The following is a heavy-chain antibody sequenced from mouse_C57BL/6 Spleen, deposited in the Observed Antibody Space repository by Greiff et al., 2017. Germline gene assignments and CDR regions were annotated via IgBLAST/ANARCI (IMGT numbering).Heavy chain of an antibody. CDR1: GYTFTSYW. Sequence: QVQLQQPGAELVKPGASVKMSCKASGYTFTSYWITWVKQRPGQGLEWIGEIYPGSGSTYYNEKFKSKATLTVDTSSSTAYMEIRSLTSEDSAVYDCAREGSPWGQGTTLTVSS. V-gene: IGHV1-55*01. CDR2: IYPGSGST. J-gene: IGHJ2*01. CDR3: AREGSP.